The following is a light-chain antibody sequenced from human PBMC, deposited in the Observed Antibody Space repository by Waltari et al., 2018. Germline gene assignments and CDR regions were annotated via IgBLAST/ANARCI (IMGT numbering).Light chain of an antibody. CDR2: DNI. V-gene: IGLV1-40*01. CDR3: QSCDDNLSGWV. J-gene: IGLJ3*02. Sequence: QSVLTQPPSVSGAPGQTVTIPCTGSSSNIAPGSAVPLYHHLPEAAPKLLIYDNINRPSGVPDRFSGSKSGTSASLTINGLQAEDEADYYCQSCDDNLSGWVFGGGTKLTVL. CDR1: SSNIAPGSA.